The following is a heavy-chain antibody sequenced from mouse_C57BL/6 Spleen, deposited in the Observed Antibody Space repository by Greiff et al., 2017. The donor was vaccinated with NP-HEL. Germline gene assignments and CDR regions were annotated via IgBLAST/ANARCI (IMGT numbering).Heavy chain of an antibody. Sequence: EVQGVESGGGLVQPKGSLKLSCAASGFSFNTYAMNWVRQAPGKGLEWVARIRSKSNNYATYYADSVKDRFTISRDDSESMLYLQMNNLKTEDTAMYYCVRHGGYDLAWFAYWGQGTLVTVSA. J-gene: IGHJ3*01. CDR2: IRSKSNNYAT. D-gene: IGHD2-2*01. V-gene: IGHV10-1*01. CDR3: VRHGGYDLAWFAY. CDR1: GFSFNTYA.